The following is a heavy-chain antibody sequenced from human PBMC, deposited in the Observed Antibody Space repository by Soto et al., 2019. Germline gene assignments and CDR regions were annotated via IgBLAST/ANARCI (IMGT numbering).Heavy chain of an antibody. CDR3: AGVRWGSSYGAY. Sequence: QVQLQQWGAGLLKPSETLSLTCAVYGGSFSGYYWSWIRQPPGKGLEWIGEINHSGSTNYNPSLKRRGPMAVETSKNQFSLKLSSVTAADRAVYYCAGVRWGSSYGAYWGQGTLVTGSS. V-gene: IGHV4-34*01. J-gene: IGHJ4*02. CDR2: INHSGST. CDR1: GGSFSGYY. D-gene: IGHD5-18*01.